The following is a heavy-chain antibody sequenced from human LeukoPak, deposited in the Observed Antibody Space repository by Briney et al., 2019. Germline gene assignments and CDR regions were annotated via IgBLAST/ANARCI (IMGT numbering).Heavy chain of an antibody. CDR1: GGSISSYY. V-gene: IGHV4-59*08. CDR2: IYYSGST. J-gene: IGHJ4*02. D-gene: IGHD5-18*01. Sequence: SETLSLTCTVSGGSISSYYWSWIRQPPGKGLEWIGYIYYSGSTNYNPSLKSRVTISVDTSKNQFSLKLSSVTAADTAVYYCARHYDTAMAAYYFDYWGQGTLVTVSS. CDR3: ARHYDTAMAAYYFDY.